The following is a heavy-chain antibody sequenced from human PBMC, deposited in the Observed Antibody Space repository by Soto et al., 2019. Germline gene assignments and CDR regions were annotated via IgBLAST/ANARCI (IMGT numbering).Heavy chain of an antibody. CDR2: SSSSSSYT. Sequence: QVQLVESGGGLVKPGGSLRLSCAASGFTFSDYYMSWIRQAPGKGLEWVSYSSSSSSYTNYADSVKGRFTISRDNAKNSLYLQMNSLRAEDTAVYYCARDADILTGSDAFDIWGQGTMVTVSS. CDR3: ARDADILTGSDAFDI. V-gene: IGHV3-11*05. D-gene: IGHD3-9*01. CDR1: GFTFSDYY. J-gene: IGHJ3*02.